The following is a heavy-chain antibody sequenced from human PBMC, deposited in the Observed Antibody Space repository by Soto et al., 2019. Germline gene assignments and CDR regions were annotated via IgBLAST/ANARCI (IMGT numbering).Heavy chain of an antibody. Sequence: PGGSLRLSCTASGFTFGDYAMSWVRQAPGKGLEWVGFIRSKAYGGTTEYAASVKGRFTISRDDSKSIAYLQMNSLKTEDTAVYYCTRGVSGSVLRYFDWSPMDYYFDYWGQGTLVTVSS. V-gene: IGHV3-49*04. J-gene: IGHJ4*02. CDR3: TRGVSGSVLRYFDWSPMDYYFDY. CDR1: GFTFGDYA. CDR2: IRSKAYGGTT. D-gene: IGHD3-9*01.